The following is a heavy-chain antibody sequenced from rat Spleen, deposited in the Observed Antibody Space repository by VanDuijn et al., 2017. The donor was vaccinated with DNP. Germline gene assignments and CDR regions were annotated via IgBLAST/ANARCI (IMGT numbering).Heavy chain of an antibody. CDR3: ETETTYDNYDALDV. D-gene: IGHD1-10*01. V-gene: IGHV5-20*01. CDR2: ISHDGGGT. J-gene: IGHJ4*01. CDR1: GFTFSDYF. Sequence: EVQLVESGGGLVQPGRSLKLTCAASGFTFSDYFMAWVRQAPNKGLEWVASISHDGGGTYYRDSVKDRFTISRDNTRSTLFLQMDSLRSEDTATYYCETETTYDNYDALDVWGQGTSVTVSS.